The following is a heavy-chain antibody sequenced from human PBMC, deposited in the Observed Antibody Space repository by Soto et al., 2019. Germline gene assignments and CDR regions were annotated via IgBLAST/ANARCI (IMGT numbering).Heavy chain of an antibody. CDR3: ARGRSTSWFSDY. D-gene: IGHD6-13*01. Sequence: QVQLVQSGAEVKKPGASVKVSCKASGYTFTSYDINWVRQATGHGLEWMGWMNPNSGNTGYAQNLQGRVTMTRNTSTSTAYVELSSLSSDDTAVYYCARGRSTSWFSDYWGLGTLVTVSS. CDR1: GYTFTSYD. J-gene: IGHJ4*02. V-gene: IGHV1-8*01. CDR2: MNPNSGNT.